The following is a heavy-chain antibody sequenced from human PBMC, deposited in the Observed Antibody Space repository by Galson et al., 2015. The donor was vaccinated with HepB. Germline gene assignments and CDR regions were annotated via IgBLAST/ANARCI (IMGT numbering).Heavy chain of an antibody. J-gene: IGHJ4*02. CDR3: ARRSPKSTEFDY. Sequence: SVKVSCKASGYTFTSYAMHWVRQAPGQRLEWMGWINAGNGNTKYSQKFQGRVTITRDTSASTAYMELSSLRSEDTAVYYCARRSPKSTEFDYWGQGTLVTVSS. CDR2: INAGNGNT. CDR1: GYTFTSYA. D-gene: IGHD5/OR15-5a*01. V-gene: IGHV1-3*01.